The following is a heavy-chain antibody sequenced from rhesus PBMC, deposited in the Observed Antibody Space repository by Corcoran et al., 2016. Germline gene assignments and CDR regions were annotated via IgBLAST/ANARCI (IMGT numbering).Heavy chain of an antibody. CDR3: ARHSGYSIDY. CDR1: GGSVSSSTW. CDR2: ISGSSGST. D-gene: IGHD5-24*01. J-gene: IGHJ4*01. V-gene: IGHV4-65*01. Sequence: QVQLQESGPGLVKPSETLSLTCAVSGGSVSSSTWWSWFRPPPGKGLAGIGYISGSSGSTYYNPSLKSRVTISTDTSKNQFSLKLSSVTAADTAVYYCARHSGYSIDYWGQGVLVTVSS.